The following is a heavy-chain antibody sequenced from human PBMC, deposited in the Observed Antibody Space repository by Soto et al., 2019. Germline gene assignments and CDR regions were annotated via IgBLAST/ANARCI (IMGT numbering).Heavy chain of an antibody. J-gene: IGHJ4*02. CDR2: INSGGIT. Sequence: EVQLVESGGGLVQPGGSLRLSCAASGLTVRSNYMSWVRQAPGKGLEWVSSINSGGITYYADSVKGRITISRDNSKNTLYLQMNSLRAEDTAVYYCASPFLYASGKGWGQGTLVTVSS. CDR1: GLTVRSNY. CDR3: ASPFLYASGKG. D-gene: IGHD2-8*01. V-gene: IGHV3-66*01.